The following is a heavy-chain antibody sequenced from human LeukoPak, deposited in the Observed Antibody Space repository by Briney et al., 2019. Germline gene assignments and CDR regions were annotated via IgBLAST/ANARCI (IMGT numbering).Heavy chain of an antibody. CDR1: GGSISSYY. V-gene: IGHV4-4*07. CDR2: IYTSGST. J-gene: IGHJ4*02. Sequence: SETLSLTCTVSGGSISSYYWSWIRQPAGKGLEWIGRIYTSGSTNYNPSLKSRVTMSVDTSKNQFSLKLSSVTAADTAVYYCARGEYYYGSGSYYFDYWGQGTLVTVSP. D-gene: IGHD3-10*01. CDR3: ARGEYYYGSGSYYFDY.